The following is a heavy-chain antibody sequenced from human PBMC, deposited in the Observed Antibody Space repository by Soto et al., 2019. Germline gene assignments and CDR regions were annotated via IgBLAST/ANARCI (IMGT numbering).Heavy chain of an antibody. CDR3: ARDVGPPLSTMIVVVPKDNWFDP. D-gene: IGHD3-22*01. CDR2: ISAYNGNT. V-gene: IGHV1-18*01. CDR1: GYTFTSYG. Sequence: ASVKVSCKASGYTFTSYGISWVRQAPGQGLEWMGWISAYNGNTNYAQKLQGRVTMTTDTSTSTAYMELRSLRSDDTAVYYCARDVGPPLSTMIVVVPKDNWFDPWGQGTLVTVSS. J-gene: IGHJ5*02.